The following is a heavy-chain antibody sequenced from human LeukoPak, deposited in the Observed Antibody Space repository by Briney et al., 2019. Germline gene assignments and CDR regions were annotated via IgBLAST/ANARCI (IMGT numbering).Heavy chain of an antibody. CDR3: ARDLWGWAVHSTEYFQH. D-gene: IGHD7-27*01. Sequence: GASVKVSCKTSGYTFNDYYIHWVRQAPGLGLEWMGWISAYNGNTNYAQKLQGRVTMTTDTSTSTAYMELRSLRSDDTAVYYCARDLWGWAVHSTEYFQHWGQGTLVTVSS. J-gene: IGHJ1*01. CDR2: ISAYNGNT. V-gene: IGHV1-18*04. CDR1: GYTFNDYY.